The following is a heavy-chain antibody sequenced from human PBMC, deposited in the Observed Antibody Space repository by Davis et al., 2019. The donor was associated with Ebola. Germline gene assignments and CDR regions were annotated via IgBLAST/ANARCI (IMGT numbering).Heavy chain of an antibody. CDR1: GFTFDDYA. J-gene: IGHJ4*02. CDR2: ISWNSGSI. Sequence: SLKISCAASGFTFDDYAMHWVRQAPGKGLEWVPGISWNSGSIGYADSVKGRFTISRDNAKNSLYLQMNSLRAEDTALYYCAKAVTPMDYFDYWGQGTLVTVSS. V-gene: IGHV3-9*01. CDR3: AKAVTPMDYFDY. D-gene: IGHD3-10*01.